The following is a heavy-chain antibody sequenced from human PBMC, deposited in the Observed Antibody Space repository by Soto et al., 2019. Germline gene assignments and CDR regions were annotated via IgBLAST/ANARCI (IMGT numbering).Heavy chain of an antibody. CDR1: GYTFTSYD. D-gene: IGHD4-17*01. CDR3: ARGAPYGDYGPGYYYGMDV. J-gene: IGHJ6*02. Sequence: QVQLVQSGAEVKKPGASVKVSCKASGYTFTSYDINWVRQATGQGLEWMGWMNPNSGNTGYAQKFQGRVTMTRNTSISTAYMELSSLISEHTAVYYGARGAPYGDYGPGYYYGMDVWGQGTTVTVSS. CDR2: MNPNSGNT. V-gene: IGHV1-8*01.